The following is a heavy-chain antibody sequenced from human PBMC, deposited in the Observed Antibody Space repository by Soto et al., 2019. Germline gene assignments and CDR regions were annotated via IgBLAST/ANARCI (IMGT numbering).Heavy chain of an antibody. CDR2: ISYDGSNK. J-gene: IGHJ4*02. CDR3: ARVGGYKGY. CDR1: GFTLSDHY. V-gene: IGHV3-30-3*01. D-gene: IGHD1-20*01. Sequence: PGGSLRLSCTGSGFTLSDHYIDWVRQAPGKGLEWVAVISYDGSNKYYADSVKGRFTISRDNSKNTLYLQMNSLRAEDTAVYYCARVGGYKGYWGQGTLVTVSS.